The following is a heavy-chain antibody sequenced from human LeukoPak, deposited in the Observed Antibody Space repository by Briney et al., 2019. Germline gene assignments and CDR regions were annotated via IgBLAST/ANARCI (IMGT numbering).Heavy chain of an antibody. V-gene: IGHV3-74*01. CDR2: INSDGSST. Sequence: GGSLRLSCAASGFTFSSYWMHWVRQAPGKGLVWVSRINSDGSSTSYADSVKGRFTISRDNAKNTLYLQMNSLRAEDTAVYYCARGVPRTTITIFGVVIRPARGPGDKSYMDVWGKGTTVTVSS. CDR1: GFTFSSYW. J-gene: IGHJ6*03. CDR3: ARGVPRTTITIFGVVIRPARGPGDKSYMDV. D-gene: IGHD3-3*01.